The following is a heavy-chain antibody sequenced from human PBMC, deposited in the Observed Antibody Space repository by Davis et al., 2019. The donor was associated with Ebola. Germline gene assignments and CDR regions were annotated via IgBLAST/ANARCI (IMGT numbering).Heavy chain of an antibody. J-gene: IGHJ5*02. Sequence: PGGSLRLSCAASGFTFSSYAMSWVRQAPGKGLEWVSAIAGSGGSTYHADSVKGRFTISRDNAKNSLYLQMNSLRAEDTAVYYCARGRGIADFTWGQGTLVTVSS. CDR2: IAGSGGST. V-gene: IGHV3-23*01. CDR1: GFTFSSYA. CDR3: ARGRGIADFT. D-gene: IGHD6-13*01.